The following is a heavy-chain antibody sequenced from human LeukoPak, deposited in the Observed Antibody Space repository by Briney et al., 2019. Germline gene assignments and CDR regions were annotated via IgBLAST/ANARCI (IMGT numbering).Heavy chain of an antibody. Sequence: SETLSLTCTVSGGSVSSGGYYWSWIRQHPGEGLEWIGYIYNSENTHYNPSLKSRVTMSVDTSKNQFSLKLSSVTAADTAVYYCARVLGYGDYYYYGMDVWGQGTTVTVPS. CDR3: ARVLGYGDYYYYGMDV. J-gene: IGHJ6*02. CDR2: IYNSENT. V-gene: IGHV4-31*03. D-gene: IGHD4-17*01. CDR1: GGSVSSGGYY.